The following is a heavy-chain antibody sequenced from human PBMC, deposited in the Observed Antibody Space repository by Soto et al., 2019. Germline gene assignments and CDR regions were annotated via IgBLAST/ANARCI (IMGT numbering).Heavy chain of an antibody. J-gene: IGHJ4*02. V-gene: IGHV4-30-4*01. CDR3: ARSPVEWLQFDY. CDR2: IYYSGST. Sequence: PSETLSLTCTVSGGSISSGDYYWSWIRQPPGKGLEWIGYIYYSGSTYYNPSLKSRVTISVDTSKNQFSLKLSSVTAADTAVYYCARSPVEWLQFDYWGQGTLVTVSS. D-gene: IGHD5-12*01. CDR1: GGSISSGDYY.